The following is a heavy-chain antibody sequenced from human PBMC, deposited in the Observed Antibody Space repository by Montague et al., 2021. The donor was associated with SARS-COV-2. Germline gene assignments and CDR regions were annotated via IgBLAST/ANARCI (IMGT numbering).Heavy chain of an antibody. V-gene: IGHV4-4*02. D-gene: IGHD6-19*01. CDR2: ILHSGTA. Sequence: SETLSLTCAVSGGSIKTYIWWSWFRQAPGKGLEWLGEILHSGTANYNPSLRSRVTISVDKSRNESSLKLSSLTAADTAVYFCAKDVSLSVAALDSWGQGTLVTVSS. CDR1: GGSIKTYIW. CDR3: AKDVSLSVAALDS. J-gene: IGHJ4*02.